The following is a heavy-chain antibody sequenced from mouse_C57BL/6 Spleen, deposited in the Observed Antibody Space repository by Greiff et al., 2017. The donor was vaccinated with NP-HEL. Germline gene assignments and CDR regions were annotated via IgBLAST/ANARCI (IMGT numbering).Heavy chain of an antibody. V-gene: IGHV1-26*01. Sequence: VQLQQSGPELVKPGASVKISCKASGYTFTDYYMNWVKQSHGKSLEWIGDINPNNGGTSYNQKFKGKATLTVDNSSSTAYMELRSLTSEDSAVYYCATLITTVVADAMDYWGQGTSVTVSS. CDR1: GYTFTDYY. J-gene: IGHJ4*01. CDR3: ATLITTVVADAMDY. CDR2: INPNNGGT. D-gene: IGHD1-1*01.